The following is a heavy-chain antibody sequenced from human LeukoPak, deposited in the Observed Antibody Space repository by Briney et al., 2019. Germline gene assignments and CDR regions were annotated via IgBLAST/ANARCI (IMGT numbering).Heavy chain of an antibody. D-gene: IGHD2-15*01. CDR1: GFTFSSYA. V-gene: IGHV3-23*01. J-gene: IGHJ4*02. Sequence: GGSLRLSCAASGFTFSSYAMSWVRQAPGKGLEWVSAISGSGGSTYYADSVKGRFTISRDNAKNSLYLQMNSLRAEDTAVYYCARGDYCSGGSCFEAYYFDHWGQGTLDTVSS. CDR2: ISGSGGST. CDR3: ARGDYCSGGSCFEAYYFDH.